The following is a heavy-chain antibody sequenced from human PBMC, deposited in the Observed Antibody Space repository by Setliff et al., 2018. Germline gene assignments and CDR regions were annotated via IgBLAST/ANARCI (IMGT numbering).Heavy chain of an antibody. CDR1: GGSFSGYY. J-gene: IGHJ4*02. CDR3: ARRETYYNFWSGYFDY. CDR2: INHSGST. Sequence: PSETLSLTCTVYGGSFSGYYWSWIRRPPGKGLEWLGEINHSGSTYYNPSLKSRVTISVDTSKNQFSLKLSSVTAADTAVYYCARRETYYNFWSGYFDYWGQGTLVTVSS. D-gene: IGHD3-3*01. V-gene: IGHV4-34*01.